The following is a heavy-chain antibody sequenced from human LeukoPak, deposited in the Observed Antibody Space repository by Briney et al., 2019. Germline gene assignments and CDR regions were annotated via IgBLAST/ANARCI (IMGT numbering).Heavy chain of an antibody. CDR1: GGSISSSSYY. D-gene: IGHD3-9*01. V-gene: IGHV4-39*01. CDR3: ARLVLTGYYFDY. J-gene: IGHJ4*02. Sequence: PSETLSLTCTVSGGSISSSSYYWGWIRQPPGKGLEWIGSIYYSGSTYYNPSLKSRVTISVDTSKSQFSLKLSSVTAADTAVYYCARLVLTGYYFDYWGQGTLVTVSS. CDR2: IYYSGST.